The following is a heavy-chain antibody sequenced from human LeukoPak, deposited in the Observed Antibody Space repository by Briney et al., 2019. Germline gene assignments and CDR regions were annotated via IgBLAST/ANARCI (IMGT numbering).Heavy chain of an antibody. V-gene: IGHV4-39*07. CDR3: ARDRASGDYENWFDP. CDR2: IYYSGSS. D-gene: IGHD4-17*01. CDR1: GGSISSSSYY. Sequence: SETLSLTCTVSGGSISSSSYYWGWTRQPPGKGLEWLGSIYYSGSSYHNPSIKSRVTISVDTSKNQFSLKLSSVTAADTPVYYCARDRASGDYENWFDPWGQETLVTVSS. J-gene: IGHJ5*02.